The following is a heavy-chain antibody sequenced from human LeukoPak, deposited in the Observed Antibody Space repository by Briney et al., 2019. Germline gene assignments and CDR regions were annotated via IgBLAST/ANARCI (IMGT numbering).Heavy chain of an antibody. Sequence: PSQTLSLTCTVSGGSISSGSYYWGWIRQPPGKGLEWIGSIYYSGSTYYNPSLKSRVTISVDTSKNQFSLKLSSVTAADTAVYYCASTQLVEGYYYYCYMDVWGKGTTVTVSS. CDR1: GGSISSGSYY. CDR3: ASTQLVEGYYYYCYMDV. D-gene: IGHD6-13*01. CDR2: IYYSGST. J-gene: IGHJ6*03. V-gene: IGHV4-39*07.